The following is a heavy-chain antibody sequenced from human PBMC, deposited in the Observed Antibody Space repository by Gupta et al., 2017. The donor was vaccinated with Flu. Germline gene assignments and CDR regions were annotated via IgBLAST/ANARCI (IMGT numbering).Heavy chain of an antibody. CDR2: MYHNGNT. V-gene: IGHV4-31*03. D-gene: IGHD1-26*01. CDR3: ARDPSGGLGGSWYFDL. J-gene: IGHJ2*01. CDR1: GGSITSSWYY. Sequence: QVQLQESGPGLVKPSQTLSLTCTVSGGSITSSWYYLTWIRQHPGKGLEWIGYMYHNGNTFYNPSLKSRVAISVDTSRNQFTLRLGSVTDADTAVYYCARDPSGGLGGSWYFDLWGRGTLVTVSS.